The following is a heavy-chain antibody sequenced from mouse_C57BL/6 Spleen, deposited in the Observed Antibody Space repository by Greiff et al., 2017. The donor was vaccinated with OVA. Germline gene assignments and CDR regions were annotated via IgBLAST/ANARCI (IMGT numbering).Heavy chain of an antibody. J-gene: IGHJ1*03. D-gene: IGHD2-1*01. CDR3: ARSDYGNYGYFDV. Sequence: VQLQQSGPELVKPGASVKIPCKASGYTFTDYNMDWVKQSHGKSLEWIGDINPNNGGTIYNQKFKGKATLTVDKSSSTAYMELRSLTSEDTAVYYCARSDYGNYGYFDVWGTGTTVTVSS. V-gene: IGHV1-18*01. CDR1: GYTFTDYN. CDR2: INPNNGGT.